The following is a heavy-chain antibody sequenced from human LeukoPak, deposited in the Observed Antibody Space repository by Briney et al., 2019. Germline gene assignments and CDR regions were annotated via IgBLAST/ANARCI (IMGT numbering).Heavy chain of an antibody. V-gene: IGHV3-30*18. D-gene: IGHD2-2*01. J-gene: IGHJ4*02. CDR1: GFTFSSYG. CDR2: ISYDGSNK. CDR3: AKDLHYQDIVVVPAVTFDY. Sequence: GGSLRLSCAASGFTFSSYGMHWVRQAPGKGLEWVAVISYDGSNKYYADSVKGRFTISRDNSKNTLYLQMNSLRAEDTAVYYCAKDLHYQDIVVVPAVTFDYWGQGTLVTVSS.